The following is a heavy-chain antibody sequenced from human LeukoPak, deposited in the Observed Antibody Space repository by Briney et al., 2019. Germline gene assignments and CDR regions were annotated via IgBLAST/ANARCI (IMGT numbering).Heavy chain of an antibody. V-gene: IGHV4-39*07. D-gene: IGHD6-13*01. CDR1: GGSISSSSYN. J-gene: IGHJ5*02. CDR3: ARISSWYH. CDR2: IYYSGST. Sequence: SETLSLTCTVSGGSISSSSYNWGWMRQPPGKGLEWIGSIYYSGSTYYNPSLKSRVTISVDTSKNQFSLKLSSVTAADTAVYYCARISSWYHWGQGTLVTVSS.